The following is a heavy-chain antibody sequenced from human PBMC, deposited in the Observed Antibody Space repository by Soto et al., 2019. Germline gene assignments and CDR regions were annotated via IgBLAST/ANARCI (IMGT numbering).Heavy chain of an antibody. CDR3: VHLSGSLYHYYGLDV. CDR1: GASVSSSNHY. V-gene: IGHV4-61*01. Sequence: PSETLSLTCTVSGASVSSSNHYWSWVRQPPGKGLEWIGYVYYSGSTNSNPSLKSRATLSLDTSRSQFSLKLNSVTAADTAVYYCVHLSGSLYHYYGLDVWGQGTTVTVSS. CDR2: VYYSGST. D-gene: IGHD1-26*01. J-gene: IGHJ6*02.